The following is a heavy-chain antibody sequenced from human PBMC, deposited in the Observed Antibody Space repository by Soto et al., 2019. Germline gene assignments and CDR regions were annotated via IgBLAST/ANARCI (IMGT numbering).Heavy chain of an antibody. CDR3: ATDSEYCSAGTCYSVSAFDI. CDR2: IYPGDSDT. Sequence: GESLKISCKGSGYSFTTYWIGWVRQMPGKGLEWMGIIYPGDSDTRYSPSFQGQVTISADKSISTAYLQWSSLKASDTAVYYCATDSEYCSAGTCYSVSAFDIWGQGTMVTVSS. CDR1: GYSFTTYW. V-gene: IGHV5-51*01. J-gene: IGHJ3*02. D-gene: IGHD2-15*01.